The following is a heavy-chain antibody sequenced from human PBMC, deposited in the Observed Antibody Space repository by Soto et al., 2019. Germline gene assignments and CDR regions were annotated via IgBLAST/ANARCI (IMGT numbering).Heavy chain of an antibody. Sequence: QEQLVESGGGVVQPGRSLRLSCAASGFTFHTYGMHWVRQIPGKGLQWVAIIWYDGSIKYYADSVRGLFTISRDNSKNTLYLQMNSLRDEDTAVYYCARIDCTGDNCNPYYHYCMDVWGQGTKVTVAS. CDR1: GFTFHTYG. D-gene: IGHD2-8*02. J-gene: IGHJ6*02. CDR3: ARIDCTGDNCNPYYHYCMDV. CDR2: IWYDGSIK. V-gene: IGHV3-33*01.